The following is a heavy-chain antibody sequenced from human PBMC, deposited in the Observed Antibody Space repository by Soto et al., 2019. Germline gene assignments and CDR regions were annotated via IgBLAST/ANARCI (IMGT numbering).Heavy chain of an antibody. Sequence: GEALKISCKGSGYSFTSYWIGWVRQMPGKGLEWMGIIYPGDSDTRYRPSFQGQVTISADKSISTAYLQWSSLKASDTAMYYCARQGGGGYSGYPTPYYYYCMDVWGQGSTVTVSS. CDR2: IYPGDSDT. D-gene: IGHD5-12*01. CDR3: ARQGGGGYSGYPTPYYYYCMDV. V-gene: IGHV5-51*01. J-gene: IGHJ6*02. CDR1: GYSFTSYW.